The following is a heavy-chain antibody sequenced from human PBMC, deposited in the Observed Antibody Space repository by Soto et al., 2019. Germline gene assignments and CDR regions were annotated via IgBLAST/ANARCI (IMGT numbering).Heavy chain of an antibody. D-gene: IGHD4-4*01. J-gene: IGHJ6*02. CDR2: ISGSGGST. V-gene: IGHV3-23*01. CDR1: GFTFSSYA. Sequence: EVQLLESGGGLVQPGGSLRLSCAASGFTFSSYAMSWVRQAPGKGLEWVSAISGSGGSTYYADSVKGRFTISRDNSKNXLYLQMNSLRAEDTAVYYCAKSIGYSKYYYYGMDVWGQGTTVTVSS. CDR3: AKSIGYSKYYYYGMDV.